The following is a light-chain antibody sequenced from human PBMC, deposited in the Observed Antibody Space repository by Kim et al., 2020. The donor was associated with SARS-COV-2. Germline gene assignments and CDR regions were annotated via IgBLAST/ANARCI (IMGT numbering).Light chain of an antibody. CDR2: QDS. CDR3: QAWDSSTADVV. V-gene: IGLV3-1*01. CDR1: KLGDKY. Sequence: PGQTASITCSGDKLGDKYACWYQQKPGQSPALVIYQDSKRPSGIPERFSGSNSGNTATLTISGTQAMDEADYYCQAWDSSTADVVFGGGTQLTVL. J-gene: IGLJ2*01.